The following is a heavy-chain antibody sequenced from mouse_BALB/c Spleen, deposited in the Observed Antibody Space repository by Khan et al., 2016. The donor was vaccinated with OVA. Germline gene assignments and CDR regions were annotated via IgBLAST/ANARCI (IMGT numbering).Heavy chain of an antibody. CDR1: GFAFSSYS. CDR3: TRDRNDYGSSFYFDY. Sequence: EVELVESGGGLVKPGGSLKLSCAASGFAFSSYSMSWVRQTPEKRLEWVATITSGGSYTYYPDSVKGRFTIYRDNAKNTMYLQMSSLKSEDTAMYYCTRDRNDYGSSFYFDYWGQGTTLTVSS. CDR2: ITSGGSYT. D-gene: IGHD1-1*01. J-gene: IGHJ2*01. V-gene: IGHV5-6-4*01.